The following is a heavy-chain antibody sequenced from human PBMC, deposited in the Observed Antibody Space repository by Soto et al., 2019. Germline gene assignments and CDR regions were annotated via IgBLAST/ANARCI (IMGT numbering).Heavy chain of an antibody. D-gene: IGHD3-9*01. CDR3: AKDASLAYYDILTGPNNWFDP. V-gene: IGHV3-9*01. CDR1: GFTFDDYA. CDR2: ISWNSGSI. Sequence: GGSLRLSCAASGFTFDDYAMHWVRQAPGKGLEWVSGISWNSGSIGYADSVKGRFTISRDNAKNSLYLQMNSLRAEDTALYYCAKDASLAYYDILTGPNNWFDPWGQGTLVTVSS. J-gene: IGHJ5*02.